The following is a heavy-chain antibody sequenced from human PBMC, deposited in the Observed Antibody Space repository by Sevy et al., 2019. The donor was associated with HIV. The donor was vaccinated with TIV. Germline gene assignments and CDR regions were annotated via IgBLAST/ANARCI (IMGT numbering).Heavy chain of an antibody. Sequence: GGSLRLSCAASGFTFDDYAMHWVRQAPGKGLEWVSGISWNSGSICYADSVKGRFTISRDNAKNSLYLQMNSLRAEDTALYYCAKDIGGLLDYWGQGTLVTVSS. D-gene: IGHD1-26*01. J-gene: IGHJ4*02. CDR3: AKDIGGLLDY. CDR1: GFTFDDYA. V-gene: IGHV3-9*01. CDR2: ISWNSGSI.